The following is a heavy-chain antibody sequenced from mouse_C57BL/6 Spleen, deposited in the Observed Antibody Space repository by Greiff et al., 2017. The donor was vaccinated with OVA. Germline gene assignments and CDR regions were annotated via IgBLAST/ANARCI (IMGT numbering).Heavy chain of an antibody. CDR3: ARQGYDYAYFDY. CDR1: GYTFTSYG. D-gene: IGHD2-4*01. CDR2: IYPRSGNT. V-gene: IGHV1-81*01. J-gene: IGHJ2*01. Sequence: VQLQQSGAELARPGASVKLSCKASGYTFTSYGISWVKQRTGQGLEWIGEIYPRSGNTYYNEKFKGKATLTADKSSSTAYMELRSLTSEDSAVYFCARQGYDYAYFDYWGQGTTLTVSS.